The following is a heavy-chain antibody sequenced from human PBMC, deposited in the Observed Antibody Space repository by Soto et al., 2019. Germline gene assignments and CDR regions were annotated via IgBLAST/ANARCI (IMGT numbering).Heavy chain of an antibody. Sequence: GGSLRLSCAASGFTFSSYGMHWVRQAPGKGLEWVAVISYDGSNKYYADSVKGRFTISRDNSKNTLYLQMNSLRAEDTAVYYCAKGFVSGIPIYGDYSDYFDYWGQGTLVTVSS. CDR3: AKGFVSGIPIYGDYSDYFDY. V-gene: IGHV3-30*18. CDR1: GFTFSSYG. D-gene: IGHD4-17*01. J-gene: IGHJ4*02. CDR2: ISYDGSNK.